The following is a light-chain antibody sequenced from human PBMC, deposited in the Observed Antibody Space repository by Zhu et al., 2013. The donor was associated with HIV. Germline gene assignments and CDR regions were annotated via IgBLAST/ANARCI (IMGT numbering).Light chain of an antibody. Sequence: EIVLTQSPATLSLSPGERATLSCRANQNINYLAWYQQKPGQAPRLLIYATSTRAAGIPARFSGSGSVRDFTLTITGLEPEDFAVYYCQQYGSSPLTFGG. CDR2: ATS. CDR3: QQYGSSPLT. V-gene: IGKV3-20*01. CDR1: QNINY. J-gene: IGKJ4*01.